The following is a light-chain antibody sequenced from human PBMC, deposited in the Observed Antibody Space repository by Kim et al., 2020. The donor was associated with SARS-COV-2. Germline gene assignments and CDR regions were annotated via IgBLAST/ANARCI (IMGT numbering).Light chain of an antibody. J-gene: IGKJ3*01. V-gene: IGKV3-11*01. CDR3: QQRSNWPT. CDR1: QSVSSY. Sequence: SFSPGESATLSCRASQSVSSYLAWYQQKPGQAPRLLIYDASNRATGIPARFSGSGSGTDFTLTISSLEPEDFAVYYCQQRSNWPTFGPGTKVDIK. CDR2: DAS.